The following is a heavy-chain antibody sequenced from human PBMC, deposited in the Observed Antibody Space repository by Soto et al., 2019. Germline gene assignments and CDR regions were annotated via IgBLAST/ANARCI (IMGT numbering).Heavy chain of an antibody. V-gene: IGHV4-59*01. D-gene: IGHD3-10*01. CDR1: GGSISGYY. CDR2: VYYSGST. J-gene: IGHJ3*02. Sequence: SETLSLTCAVSGGSISGYYWGWIRQPPGKGLEWIGYVYYSGSTNYNPSLTSRVTISVDTSKNQFSLKLSSVTAADTAVYYCARDTYGSGSYYDPGSGAFDIWGQGTMVTVSS. CDR3: ARDTYGSGSYYDPGSGAFDI.